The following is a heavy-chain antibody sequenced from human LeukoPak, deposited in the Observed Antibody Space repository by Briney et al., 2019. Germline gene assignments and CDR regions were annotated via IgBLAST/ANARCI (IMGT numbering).Heavy chain of an antibody. D-gene: IGHD3-22*01. CDR3: AKKGYYDGSGYYMYYFDH. CDR2: IRSKANSYAT. CDR1: GFTFSGSA. V-gene: IGHV3-73*01. J-gene: IGHJ4*02. Sequence: GGSLKLSCAASGFTFSGSAMHWVRQASGKGLEWVGRIRSKANSYATAYAASVKGRFTISRDDSKNTAYLQMNSLRAEDTAVYYCAKKGYYDGSGYYMYYFDHWGQGTLVTVSS.